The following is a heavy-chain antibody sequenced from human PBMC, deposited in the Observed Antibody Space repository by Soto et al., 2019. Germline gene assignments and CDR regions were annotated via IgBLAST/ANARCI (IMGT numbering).Heavy chain of an antibody. V-gene: IGHV3-23*01. CDR2: ISGGGDTT. Sequence: EVQLLESGGGLVQPGGSLRLSCAASGFTFNNYAMTWVRQAPGKGLEWVSAISGGGDTTSYADSVKGRFTVSRDGSKNTLEPQRSTLGAEDPALYSCAKGRGGSGTLPPRVDFWGQGTLVTVSS. D-gene: IGHD3-10*01. CDR3: AKGRGGSGTLPPRVDF. J-gene: IGHJ4*02. CDR1: GFTFNNYA.